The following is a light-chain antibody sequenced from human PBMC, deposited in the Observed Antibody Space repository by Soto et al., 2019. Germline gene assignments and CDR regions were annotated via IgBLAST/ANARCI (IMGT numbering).Light chain of an antibody. CDR1: SSDVGGYNY. CDR2: EVT. CDR3: ISYTSSSTWV. V-gene: IGLV2-14*01. Sequence: QSVLTQPASVSGSPGQSITISCTGTSSDVGGYNYVSWYQQHPGKAPKLMIYEVTNRPSGVSDRFSGSRSGNTASQTISGLQAEDESDYYCISYTSSSTWVFGGGTQLTVL. J-gene: IGLJ3*02.